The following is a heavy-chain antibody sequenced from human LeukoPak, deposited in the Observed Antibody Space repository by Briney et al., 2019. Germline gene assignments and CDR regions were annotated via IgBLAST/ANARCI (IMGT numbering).Heavy chain of an antibody. CDR1: GFTFSSCW. J-gene: IGHJ6*03. CDR2: LKQDGSEK. Sequence: GGSLRLSCRVSGFTFSSCWMSWVRQAPGKGLEWMANLKQDGSEKYYVDSVKGRFTISRDNAKNSLYLQMNSLRAEDTALYHCARHAAAATTGAWYYYYYMDVWGKGTTVTISS. CDR3: ARHAAAATTGAWYYYYYMDV. D-gene: IGHD6-13*01. V-gene: IGHV3-7*03.